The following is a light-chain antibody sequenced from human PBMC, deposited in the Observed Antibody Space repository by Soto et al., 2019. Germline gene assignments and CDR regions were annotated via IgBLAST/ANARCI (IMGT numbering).Light chain of an antibody. CDR2: EVS. V-gene: IGLV2-8*01. CDR1: SSDVGAYNY. J-gene: IGLJ3*02. Sequence: QSVLTLPPSASGSPGQSVTISCTGTSSDVGAYNYVSWYQQYPGKAPKLMIYEVSKRPSGVPDRFSGSKSGKTASLTVSGLQPEDEADYYCTSYAGSNIWVFGGGTKLTVL. CDR3: TSYAGSNIWV.